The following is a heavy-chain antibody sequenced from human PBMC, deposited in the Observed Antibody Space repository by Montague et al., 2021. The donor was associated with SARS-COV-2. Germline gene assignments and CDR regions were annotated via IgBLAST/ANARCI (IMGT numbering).Heavy chain of an antibody. J-gene: IGHJ6*03. D-gene: IGHD6-19*01. CDR3: ARDRRGMAMAGRAYYYYYMDV. CDR1: GGSISSSHW. Sequence: SETLSLTCAVSGGSISSSHWWSWVRQPPGKGLEWIGEIYHSGSTNYNPSLKSRVTIILDTSKQQFSLELTSVTAADTAVYYCARDRRGMAMAGRAYYYYYMDVWGKGTTVTVSS. CDR2: IYHSGST. V-gene: IGHV4-4*02.